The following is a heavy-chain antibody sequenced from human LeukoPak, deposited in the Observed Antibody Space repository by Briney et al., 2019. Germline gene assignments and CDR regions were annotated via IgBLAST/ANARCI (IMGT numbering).Heavy chain of an antibody. J-gene: IGHJ2*01. D-gene: IGHD2-15*01. Sequence: SETLSLTCTVSGGSISSYYWSWIRPPPGKGLEWIGYIYYSGSTNYNPSLKSRVTISVDTSKNQFSLKLSSVTAADTAVYYCARYSPVVAATYWYFDLWGRGTLVTVSS. V-gene: IGHV4-59*01. CDR2: IYYSGST. CDR3: ARYSPVVAATYWYFDL. CDR1: GGSISSYY.